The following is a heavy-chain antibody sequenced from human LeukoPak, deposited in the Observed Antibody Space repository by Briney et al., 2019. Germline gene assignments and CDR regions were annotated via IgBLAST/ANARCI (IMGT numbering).Heavy chain of an antibody. D-gene: IGHD6-6*01. Sequence: PGGSLRLSCTASGFTFSSYAMSWVRQAPGKGLEWVSAISGSGGSTYYADSVKGRFTISRDNSKNTLYLQMNSLRAEDTAVYYCAKTMAAARPPYDAFDIWGQGTMVTVSS. J-gene: IGHJ3*02. V-gene: IGHV3-23*01. CDR3: AKTMAAARPPYDAFDI. CDR2: ISGSGGST. CDR1: GFTFSSYA.